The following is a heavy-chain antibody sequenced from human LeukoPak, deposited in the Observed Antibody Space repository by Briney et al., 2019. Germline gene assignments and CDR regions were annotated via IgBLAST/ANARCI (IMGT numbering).Heavy chain of an antibody. Sequence: PGESLTLSCAASGFTFSSYAMSCVRQPPGKGLEWDSAIICSGGSTYYAESVKGRFTISRDNSKNTLYLQMNSLRGEDTAVYYCAKVRGYYDSGGYYSGFDYWGQGTLVTVSS. D-gene: IGHD3-22*01. CDR1: GFTFSSYA. CDR3: AKVRGYYDSGGYYSGFDY. V-gene: IGHV3-23*01. CDR2: IICSGGST. J-gene: IGHJ4*02.